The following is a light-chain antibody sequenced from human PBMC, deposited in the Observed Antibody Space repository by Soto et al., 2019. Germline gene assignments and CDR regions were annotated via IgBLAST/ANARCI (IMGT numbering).Light chain of an antibody. CDR3: AAWDDSLSGVV. V-gene: IGLV1-47*01. CDR2: RNN. CDR1: SSNIGSNY. Sequence: QLVLTQPPSASGTPGQRVTISCSGSSSNIGSNYVYWYQQLPGTAPKLLIYRNNQRPSGVPDRFSGSESGTSASLAMSVLRSGDEADYYCAAWDDSLSGVVFGGGTELTV. J-gene: IGLJ2*01.